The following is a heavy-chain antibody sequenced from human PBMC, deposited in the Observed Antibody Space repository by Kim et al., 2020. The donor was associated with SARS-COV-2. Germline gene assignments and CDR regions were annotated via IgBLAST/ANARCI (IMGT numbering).Heavy chain of an antibody. CDR2: INHSGST. CDR3: ARRPVVYSRSITMTKGWFDP. Sequence: SETLSLTCAVYGGSFSGYYWSWIRQPPGKGLEWIGEINHSGSTNYNPSLKSRVTISVDTSKNQFSLKLSSVTAADTAVYYCARRPVVYSRSITMTKGWFDPWGQGTLVTVSS. J-gene: IGHJ5*02. D-gene: IGHD3-22*01. V-gene: IGHV4-34*01. CDR1: GGSFSGYY.